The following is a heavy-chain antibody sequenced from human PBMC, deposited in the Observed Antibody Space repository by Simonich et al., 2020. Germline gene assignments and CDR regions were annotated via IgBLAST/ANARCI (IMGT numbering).Heavy chain of an antibody. CDR1: GFTFSSDC. CDR2: ISSSSSYI. CDR3: ARDVDTAMVFDY. D-gene: IGHD5-18*01. Sequence: EVQLVESGGGLVKPGGSLRLSCAASGFTFSSDCMNWVRQALGKGLEWGTDISSSSSYIYYADSVKGRFTISRDNAKNALYLQMNSRRAEDTAVYYCARDVDTAMVFDYWGQGTLVTVSS. V-gene: IGHV3-21*05. J-gene: IGHJ4*02.